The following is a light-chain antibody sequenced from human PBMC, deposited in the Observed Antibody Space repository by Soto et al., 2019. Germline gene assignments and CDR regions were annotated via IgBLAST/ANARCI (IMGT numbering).Light chain of an antibody. J-gene: IGLJ7*01. V-gene: IGLV1-40*01. CDR1: SSNIGAGYD. Sequence: QSVLTQPPSVSGAPGQRVTISCTGSSSNIGAGYDVHWYQQLPGTAPKLLIYGNSDRPSGVPDRFSGSKSGTSASLAITGLQAEDEADYYYQSYDSSLSGPVFGGGTQLTVL. CDR2: GNS. CDR3: QSYDSSLSGPV.